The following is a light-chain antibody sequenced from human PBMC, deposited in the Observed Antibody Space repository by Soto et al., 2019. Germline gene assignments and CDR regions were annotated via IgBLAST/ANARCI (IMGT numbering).Light chain of an antibody. J-gene: IGLJ1*01. V-gene: IGLV2-14*01. Sequence: QSALPQPASVSGSPGQSITISCTGTSRDVGGYNYVSWYQQYPGKAPKLMIYDVTNRPSGVSNRFSGSKSGNTASLTISGLQAEDEADYYCSSYTSSSTDVFGTGTKLTVL. CDR2: DVT. CDR1: SRDVGGYNY. CDR3: SSYTSSSTDV.